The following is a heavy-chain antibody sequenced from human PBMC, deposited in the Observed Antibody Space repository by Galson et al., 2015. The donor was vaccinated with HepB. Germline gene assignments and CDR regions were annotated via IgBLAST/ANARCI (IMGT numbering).Heavy chain of an antibody. Sequence: SLRLSCAASGLTFNMYWMTWVRQAPGKGLEWVASISQDGSKTFYVDSVEGRFTISRDNAKNSLYLQMNSLRVEDRAVYYCADPPSGFWGQGTPVTVSS. CDR1: GLTFNMYW. CDR2: ISQDGSKT. D-gene: IGHD3-10*01. V-gene: IGHV3-7*03. CDR3: ADPPSGF. J-gene: IGHJ4*02.